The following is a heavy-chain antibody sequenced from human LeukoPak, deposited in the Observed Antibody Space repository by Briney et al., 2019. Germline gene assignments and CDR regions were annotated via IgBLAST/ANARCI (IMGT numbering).Heavy chain of an antibody. J-gene: IGHJ3*02. CDR1: GFTFSAYS. D-gene: IGHD6-25*01. Sequence: GGSLRLSCAASGFTFSAYSLNWVRQAPGKGLEWVSSISSGSTYIFYADSVKGRFTISRDNSKNSLYLQMNSLRAEDTAVYYCARVRSGSYDGFDIWGQGTMVTVSS. CDR3: ARVRSGSYDGFDI. CDR2: ISSGSTYI. V-gene: IGHV3-21*01.